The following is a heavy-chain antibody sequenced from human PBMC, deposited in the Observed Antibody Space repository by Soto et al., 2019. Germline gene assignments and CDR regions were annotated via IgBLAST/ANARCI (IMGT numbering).Heavy chain of an antibody. D-gene: IGHD4-17*01. V-gene: IGHV1-69*02. CDR2: IIPILGIA. CDR1: GGTFSSYT. Sequence: QVQLVQSGAEVKKPGSSVKVSCKASGGTFSSYTINWVRQAPGQGLAWVGRIIPILGIAKNAQKFQGRVTITADKTTSTAYMELSSLRSEDTAVYYCAAEYGANSEWGQGTLGTVST. J-gene: IGHJ4*02. CDR3: AAEYGANSE.